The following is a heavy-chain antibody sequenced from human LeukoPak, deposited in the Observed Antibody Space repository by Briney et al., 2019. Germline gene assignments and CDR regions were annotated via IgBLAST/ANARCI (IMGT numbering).Heavy chain of an antibody. Sequence: ASVKVSCKASGYTFTSYGISWVRQAPGQGLEWMGRISPYNGNTNYAQKLQGRVTITTDTSTSTAYMELRSLRSDDTAVYYCARDIPCGGDCYSGGNYYFYDYEMDVWGQGATVTVSS. D-gene: IGHD2-21*02. V-gene: IGHV1-18*01. J-gene: IGHJ6*02. CDR3: ARDIPCGGDCYSGGNYYFYDYEMDV. CDR1: GYTFTSYG. CDR2: ISPYNGNT.